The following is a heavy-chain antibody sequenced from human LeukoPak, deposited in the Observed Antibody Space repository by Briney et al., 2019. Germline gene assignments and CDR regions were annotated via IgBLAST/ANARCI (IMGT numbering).Heavy chain of an antibody. CDR1: GYTFTGYY. Sequence: GASVKVSCKASGYTFTGYYMHWVRQAPGQGLEWMGWINPNSGGTNYAQKFQGRVTMTRDTSISTAYMELSRLRSDDTAVYYCARAARGSWYYYYYMDVWGKGTTVTVSS. D-gene: IGHD6-13*01. CDR2: INPNSGGT. V-gene: IGHV1-2*02. J-gene: IGHJ6*03. CDR3: ARAARGSWYYYYYMDV.